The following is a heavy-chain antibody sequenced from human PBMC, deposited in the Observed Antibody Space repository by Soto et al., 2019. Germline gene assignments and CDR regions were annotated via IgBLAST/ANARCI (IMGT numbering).Heavy chain of an antibody. D-gene: IGHD1-1*01. CDR1: GGSMSRYY. V-gene: IGHV4-59*01. J-gene: IGHJ5*02. CDR2: IHYTGST. Sequence: SETLSLTCTVSGGSMSRYYWTWIRQPPGKGLEWIGNIHYTGSTNYNPSLKSRVTILLGTSTSQFSLKVSSVTAADTAVYYCARDLTISSTDGPLDPWGHGTLLTVSS. CDR3: ARDLTISSTDGPLDP.